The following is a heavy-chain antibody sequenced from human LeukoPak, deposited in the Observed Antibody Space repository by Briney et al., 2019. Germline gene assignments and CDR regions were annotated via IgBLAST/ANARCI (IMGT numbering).Heavy chain of an antibody. CDR1: GGSTSGGGYY. D-gene: IGHD3-10*01. V-gene: IGHV4-31*03. CDR3: ARDGSTYHLGSYYNLLDY. Sequence: SETLSLTCTVSGGSTSGGGYYWSWIRQHPGKGLEWIGYIYYSGSTYYNPSLKSRVTISVDTSKNQFSLKLSSVTAADTAVYYCARDGSTYHLGSYYNLLDYWGQGTLVTVSS. J-gene: IGHJ4*02. CDR2: IYYSGST.